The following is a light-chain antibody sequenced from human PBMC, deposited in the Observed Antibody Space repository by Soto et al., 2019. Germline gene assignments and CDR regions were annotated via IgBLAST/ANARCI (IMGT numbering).Light chain of an antibody. CDR1: QSVSSY. J-gene: IGKJ1*01. CDR2: DAS. V-gene: IGKV3-11*01. CDR3: QQRSNWLWT. Sequence: EILLTQSPATLSLSRGERSPLSCRASQSVSSYLAWYQRKPGQAPRLLIYDASNRATGIPARFSGSGSGTDFTLTISSLEPEDFAVYYCQQRSNWLWTFGQGTKVDI.